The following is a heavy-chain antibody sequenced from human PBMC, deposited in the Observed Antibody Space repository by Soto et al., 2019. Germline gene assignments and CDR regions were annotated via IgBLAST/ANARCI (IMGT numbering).Heavy chain of an antibody. J-gene: IGHJ4*02. Sequence: QVQLVQSGAEVANPGASVKVSCRASGYTFTTFYVHWMRRAPGQGLEWVGMIYCSSGSATHAQKFRGRVTMTRDTPTGTVYMELSSLRSEDTAIYSCVREPYTNSQGIDYWGQGTLVTVSS. CDR3: VREPYTNSQGIDY. CDR2: IYCSSGSA. CDR1: GYTFTTFY. D-gene: IGHD2-8*01. V-gene: IGHV1-46*01.